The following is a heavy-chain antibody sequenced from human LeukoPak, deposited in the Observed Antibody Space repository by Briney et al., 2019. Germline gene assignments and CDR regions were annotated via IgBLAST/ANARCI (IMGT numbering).Heavy chain of an antibody. J-gene: IGHJ6*03. D-gene: IGHD3-10*01. CDR1: GFTFSSYA. V-gene: IGHV3-30*04. CDR2: ISYDGSNK. Sequence: GGSLRLSCAASGFTFSSYAMHWVRQAPGKGLEWVAVISYDGSNKYYADSVKGRFTISRDNSKNTLYLQMNSLRAEDTAVYYCARDWALYYYGSGSADMDVWGKGTTVTVSS. CDR3: ARDWALYYYGSGSADMDV.